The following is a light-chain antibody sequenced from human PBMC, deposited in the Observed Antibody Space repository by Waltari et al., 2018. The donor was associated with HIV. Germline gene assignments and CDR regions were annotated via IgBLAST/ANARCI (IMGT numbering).Light chain of an antibody. CDR2: DAS. V-gene: IGKV3-11*01. CDR1: QSVSSS. Sequence: EIVLTQSPATLSLSPGERATLSCRASQSVSSSLAWYQQTRGQPPRLLIFDASNRATGIPARFSGSGSGTDFTLTISSLEPEDFAVYFSQHRTNWPPLTFGGGTRVEIK. CDR3: QHRTNWPPLT. J-gene: IGKJ4*01.